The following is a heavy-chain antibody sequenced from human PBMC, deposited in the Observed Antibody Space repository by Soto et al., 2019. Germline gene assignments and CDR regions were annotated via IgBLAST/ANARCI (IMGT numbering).Heavy chain of an antibody. V-gene: IGHV3-23*01. CDR3: AKSRWDSSDYSYDY. J-gene: IGHJ4*02. Sequence: GGSLRLSCTASGFTFSSYAMSWVRQAPGKGLEWVSGISGSGGSTYYADSVKGRFTIARDNSKNPLYLQMTSLRAEDKDLYYWAKSRWDSSDYSYDYWGQGTLVTVSS. CDR2: ISGSGGST. D-gene: IGHD3-22*01. CDR1: GFTFSSYA.